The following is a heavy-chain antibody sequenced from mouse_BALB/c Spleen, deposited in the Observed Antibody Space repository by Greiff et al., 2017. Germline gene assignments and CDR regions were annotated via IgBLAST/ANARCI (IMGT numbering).Heavy chain of an antibody. V-gene: IGHV3-8*02. D-gene: IGHD2-2*01. CDR3: ARCGLPYYYAMDY. J-gene: IGHJ4*01. CDR2: ISYSGST. Sequence: EVKLMESGPSLVKPSQTLSLTCSVTGDSITSGYWNWIRKFPGNKLEYMGYISYSGSTYYNPSLKSRISITRDTSKNQYYLQLNSVTTEDTATYCCARCGLPYYYAMDYWGQGTSVTVSS. CDR1: GDSITSGY.